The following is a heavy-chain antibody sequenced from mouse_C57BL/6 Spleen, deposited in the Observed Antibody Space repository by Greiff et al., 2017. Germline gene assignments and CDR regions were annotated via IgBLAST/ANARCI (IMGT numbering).Heavy chain of an antibody. Sequence: EVMLVESGGDLVKPGGSLKLSCAASGFTFSSYGMSWVRQTPDKRLEWVATISSGGSYTYYPDSVKGRFTISRDNAKNTLYLQMSSLKSEDTAMYYCARLWDYDWFAYWGQGTLVTVSA. CDR2: ISSGGSYT. V-gene: IGHV5-6*01. CDR3: ARLWDYDWFAY. CDR1: GFTFSSYG. J-gene: IGHJ3*01. D-gene: IGHD2-4*01.